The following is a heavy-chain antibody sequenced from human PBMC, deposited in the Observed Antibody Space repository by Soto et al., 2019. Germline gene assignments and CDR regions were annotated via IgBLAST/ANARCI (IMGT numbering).Heavy chain of an antibody. Sequence: QLQLQESGPGLVKPSETLSLTCTVSGGSISSSSYYWGWIRQPPGKGLEWIGSIYYSGSTYYNPSLKSRVTISVDTSKNHFSLKLSSVTAADTAVYYCARQVRPVTTWRGSLGAFDIWGQGTMVTVSS. CDR2: IYYSGST. D-gene: IGHD4-17*01. V-gene: IGHV4-39*01. CDR3: ARQVRPVTTWRGSLGAFDI. CDR1: GGSISSSSYY. J-gene: IGHJ3*02.